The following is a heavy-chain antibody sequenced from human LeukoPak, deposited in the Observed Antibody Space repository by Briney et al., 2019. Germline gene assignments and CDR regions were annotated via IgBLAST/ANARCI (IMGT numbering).Heavy chain of an antibody. D-gene: IGHD6-13*01. CDR2: SYTSGST. CDR3: ARDSREVSSSWYYYYYYMDV. J-gene: IGHJ6*03. Sequence: KPSQTLSLTCTVSGGSISSGSYYWSWIRQPAGKGLEWIGRSYTSGSTNYNPSLKSRVTISVDTSKNQFSLKLSSVTAADTAVYYCARDSREVSSSWYYYYYYMDVWGKGTTVTISS. V-gene: IGHV4-61*02. CDR1: GGSISSGSYY.